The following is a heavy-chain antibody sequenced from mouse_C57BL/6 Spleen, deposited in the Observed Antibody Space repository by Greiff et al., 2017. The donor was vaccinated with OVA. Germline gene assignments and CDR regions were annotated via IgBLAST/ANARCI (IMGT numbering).Heavy chain of an antibody. Sequence: EVQLVESGGGLVKPGGSLKLSCAASGFTFSDYGMHWVRQAPEKGLEWVAYISSGSSTIYYADTVKGRFTISRDNAKNTLFLQMTSLRSEDTAMYYCARRTAQALDYAMDYWGQGTSVTVSS. V-gene: IGHV5-17*01. D-gene: IGHD3-2*02. CDR2: ISSGSSTI. CDR3: ARRTAQALDYAMDY. J-gene: IGHJ4*01. CDR1: GFTFSDYG.